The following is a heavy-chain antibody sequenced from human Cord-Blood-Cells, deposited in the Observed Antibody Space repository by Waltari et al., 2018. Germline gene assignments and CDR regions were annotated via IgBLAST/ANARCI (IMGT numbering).Heavy chain of an antibody. CDR3: ARHGDRRGSYYFQH. Sequence: QVQLQQWGAGLLKPSETLSLTCAVYGGSFSGYYWSWIRQPPGKGLEWIGEINHSGSTNYNPALKSRVTISVDTSKNQFSLKLSSVTAADTAVYYCARHGDRRGSYYFQHGGQGTLVTVSS. CDR1: GGSFSGYY. J-gene: IGHJ1*01. D-gene: IGHD1-26*01. V-gene: IGHV4-34*01. CDR2: INHSGST.